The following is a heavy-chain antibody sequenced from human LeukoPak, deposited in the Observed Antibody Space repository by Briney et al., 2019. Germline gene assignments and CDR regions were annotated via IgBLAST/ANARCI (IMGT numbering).Heavy chain of an antibody. J-gene: IGHJ6*03. Sequence: PGGSLRLSCAASGFTFSSYEMNCVRQAPGKGLEWVSYISSSGSTIYYADSVKGRFTISRDNAKNSLYLQMNSLRAEDTAVYYCARVGVATIYPIYYYYYMDVWGKGTTVTVSS. D-gene: IGHD5-12*01. CDR1: GFTFSSYE. CDR2: ISSSGSTI. CDR3: ARVGVATIYPIYYYYYMDV. V-gene: IGHV3-48*03.